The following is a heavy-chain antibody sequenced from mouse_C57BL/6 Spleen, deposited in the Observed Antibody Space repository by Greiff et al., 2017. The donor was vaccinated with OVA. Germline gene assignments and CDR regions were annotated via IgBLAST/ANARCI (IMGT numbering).Heavy chain of an antibody. CDR3: ARGVVAKWYFDV. V-gene: IGHV1-69*01. CDR1: GYTFTSYW. D-gene: IGHD1-1*01. J-gene: IGHJ1*03. CDR2: IDPSDSYT. Sequence: VQLQQSGAELVMPGASVKLSCKASGYTFTSYWMHWVKQRPGQGLEWIGEIDPSDSYTNYNQKFKGKSTLTVDKSSSTAYMQLSSLTSEDSAVYYCARGVVAKWYFDVWGTGTTVTVSS.